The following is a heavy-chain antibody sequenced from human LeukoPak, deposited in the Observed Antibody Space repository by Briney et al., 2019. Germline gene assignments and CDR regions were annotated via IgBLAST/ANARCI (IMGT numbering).Heavy chain of an antibody. V-gene: IGHV4-59*01. Sequence: PSETLSLTCTVSGGSISSYYWSWVRQPPGKGLEWIGYIYYRGNTNYNPSLKSRVTISVDTSKNQFSLRLSSVTAADTAVYYCARERRDGYKVYFDYWGQGTLVTVSS. CDR2: IYYRGNT. CDR3: ARERRDGYKVYFDY. J-gene: IGHJ4*02. CDR1: GGSISSYY. D-gene: IGHD5-24*01.